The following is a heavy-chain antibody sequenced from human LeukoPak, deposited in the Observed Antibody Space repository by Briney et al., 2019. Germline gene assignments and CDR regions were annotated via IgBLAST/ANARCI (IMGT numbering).Heavy chain of an antibody. J-gene: IGHJ6*03. CDR2: ISWNSGSI. CDR1: GFTFDDYA. Sequence: GGSERLSCAAYGFTFDDYAMHWFRQAPGKGLEWVSGISWNSGSIGYADSVKGRFTISRDNAKNSLYLQMNSLRAEDTALYYCAKQGSYYYYMDVWGKGTTVTISS. V-gene: IGHV3-9*01. CDR3: AKQGSYYYYMDV. D-gene: IGHD3-10*01.